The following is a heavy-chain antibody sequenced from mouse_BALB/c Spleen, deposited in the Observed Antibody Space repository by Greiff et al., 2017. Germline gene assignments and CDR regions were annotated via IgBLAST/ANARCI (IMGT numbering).Heavy chain of an antibody. CDR2: ISTYYGDA. CDR1: GYTFTDYA. J-gene: IGHJ1*01. Sequence: QVQLQQSGAELVRPGVSVKISCKGSGYTFTDYAMHWVKQSHAKSLEWIGVISTYYGDASYNQKFKGKATMTVDKSSSTAYMELARLTSEDSAIYYCARRGGSRGDWYFDVWGAGTTVTVSS. D-gene: IGHD1-1*01. CDR3: ARRGGSRGDWYFDV. V-gene: IGHV1S137*01.